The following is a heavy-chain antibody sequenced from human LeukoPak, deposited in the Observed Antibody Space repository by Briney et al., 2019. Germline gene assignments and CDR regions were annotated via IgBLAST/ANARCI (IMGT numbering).Heavy chain of an antibody. CDR3: MVYGSGSPRYYYYYMDV. D-gene: IGHD3-10*01. J-gene: IGHJ6*03. Sequence: PGGSLRLSCAASGFTFSSYGMHWVRQAPGKGLEWVAFIRYDGSNKYYADSVKGRFTISRDNSKNTLYLQMNSLKTEDTAVYYCMVYGSGSPRYYYYYMDVWGKGTTVTISS. CDR1: GFTFSSYG. V-gene: IGHV3-30*02. CDR2: IRYDGSNK.